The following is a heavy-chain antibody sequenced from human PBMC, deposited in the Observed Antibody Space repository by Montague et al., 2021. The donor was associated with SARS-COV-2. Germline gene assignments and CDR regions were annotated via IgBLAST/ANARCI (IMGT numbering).Heavy chain of an antibody. CDR2: IYWDDDK. CDR1: GFSLSPSGVG. D-gene: IGHD3-22*01. V-gene: IGHV2-5*02. Sequence: PALVKPTQTLTLTCTLSGFSLSPSGVGVGWIRQPPGKALEWLALIYWDDDKRYSPSLKSGLTITKDTSKNQVVLTMTNMDPVDTATYYCAHYYYDSSGVDYWGRGTLVTVSS. CDR3: AHYYYDSSGVDY. J-gene: IGHJ4*02.